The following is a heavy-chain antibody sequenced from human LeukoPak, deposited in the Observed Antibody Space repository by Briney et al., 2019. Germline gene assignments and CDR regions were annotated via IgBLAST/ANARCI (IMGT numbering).Heavy chain of an antibody. D-gene: IGHD3/OR15-3a*01. V-gene: IGHV3-64D*09. CDR2: ISSNGGST. Sequence: GGSLRLCCSASGFTFSTYAAHWVRQAPGKGLEYVSAISSNGGSTYYADSVRGRFTISRDNSKNTLYLQMTSLRTEDTAVYYCVTLGLASPSDYWGQGTLVTVSS. J-gene: IGHJ4*02. CDR3: VTLGLASPSDY. CDR1: GFTFSTYA.